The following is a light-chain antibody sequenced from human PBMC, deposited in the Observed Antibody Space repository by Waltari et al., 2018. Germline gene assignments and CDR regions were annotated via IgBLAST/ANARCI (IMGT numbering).Light chain of an antibody. Sequence: DIQLTQSPSLLSTSVGDRVTITCRASQGISSYLAWYQQKPGKVPKPLIYAASTLQSGVPSRFSGRGFGTEFTLTISSLQPEDFATYYCQQVDSYPFTFGPGTKVDL. CDR3: QQVDSYPFT. J-gene: IGKJ3*01. CDR2: AAS. V-gene: IGKV1-9*01. CDR1: QGISSY.